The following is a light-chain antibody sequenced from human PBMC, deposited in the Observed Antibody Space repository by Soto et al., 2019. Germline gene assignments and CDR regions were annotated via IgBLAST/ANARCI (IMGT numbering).Light chain of an antibody. CDR2: AAS. V-gene: IGKV1-27*01. CDR1: QDIRNF. J-gene: IGKJ3*01. CDR3: QKYSSVPF. Sequence: DIQMTQSPTSLSASVGDRVTITCRASQDIRNFVAWYQQKPGKAPKLLIYAASTLQSGDPSRFSGSGSGTDFTLTINSLQPEDVATYSCQKYSSVPFFGPGTKVEIK.